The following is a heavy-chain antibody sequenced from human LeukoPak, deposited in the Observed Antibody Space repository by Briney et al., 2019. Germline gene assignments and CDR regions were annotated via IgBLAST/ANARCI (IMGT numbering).Heavy chain of an antibody. CDR3: ARGGFWSGYLDY. CDR2: IGAYNGNT. CDR1: GYTFTSYG. J-gene: IGHJ4*02. V-gene: IGHV1-18*01. D-gene: IGHD3-3*01. Sequence: ASVKVSCKASGYTFTSYGISWVRQAPGQGLEWMGWIGAYNGNTNYAQKLQGRVTMTRDMSTSTVYMELSSLRSEDTAVYYCARGGFWSGYLDYWGQGTLVTVSS.